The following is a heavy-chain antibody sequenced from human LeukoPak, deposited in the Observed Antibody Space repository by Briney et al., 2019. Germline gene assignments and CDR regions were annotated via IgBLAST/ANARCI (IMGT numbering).Heavy chain of an antibody. D-gene: IGHD6-19*01. Sequence: PGGSLRLSCAASGFTVSSNYMSWVRQAPGKGLEWVSVIYSGGSTYYADSVKGRFTISRDNSKNTLYLQMNSLRAEDTAVYYCAKESGWYVPRFWGQGTLVTVSS. CDR2: IYSGGST. CDR1: GFTVSSNY. CDR3: AKESGWYVPRF. V-gene: IGHV3-53*01. J-gene: IGHJ4*02.